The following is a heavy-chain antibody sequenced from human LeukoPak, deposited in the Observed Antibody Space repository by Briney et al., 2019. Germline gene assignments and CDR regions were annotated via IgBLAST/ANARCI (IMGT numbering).Heavy chain of an antibody. Sequence: GGSLRLSCAASGFTVGNNRMSWVRQAPGKGLEWVSTVYGGGNTAYADSVKGRFTISRDNSKNTLYLQMNSLRAEDTAVYYCALNSWSGYRYFDHWGQGTLVTVSS. CDR3: ALNSWSGYRYFDH. J-gene: IGHJ4*02. CDR1: GFTVGNNR. V-gene: IGHV3-53*01. CDR2: VYGGGNT. D-gene: IGHD3-3*01.